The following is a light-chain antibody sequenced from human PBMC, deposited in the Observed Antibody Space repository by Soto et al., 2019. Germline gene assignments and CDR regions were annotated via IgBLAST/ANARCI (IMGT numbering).Light chain of an antibody. J-gene: IGKJ4*01. CDR2: GAS. CDR1: QSVSSSY. CDR3: QQYGSSSLT. V-gene: IGKV3-20*01. Sequence: EIVLTQFPGTLSLSPGERATLSCRASQSVSSSYLAWYQQKPGQAPRLLIFGASTRATGIPDRFSGSGSGTDFTLTTSRLEPEDFAVYYCQQYGSSSLTFGGGTKVDIK.